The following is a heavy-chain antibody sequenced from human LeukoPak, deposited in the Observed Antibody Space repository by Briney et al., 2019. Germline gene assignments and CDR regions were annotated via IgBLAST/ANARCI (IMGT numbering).Heavy chain of an antibody. J-gene: IGHJ6*02. Sequence: PGGSLRLSCAASGLAFSAYKMHWVRQAPRKGLVWVSRISTDGYTTDYADFVQGRFTASRDNAKNSLYLQMSNLRAEDTAVYFCARGGGLDAWGQGATVTVSS. CDR1: GLAFSAYK. V-gene: IGHV3-74*01. CDR3: ARGGGLDA. D-gene: IGHD3-16*01. CDR2: ISTDGYTT.